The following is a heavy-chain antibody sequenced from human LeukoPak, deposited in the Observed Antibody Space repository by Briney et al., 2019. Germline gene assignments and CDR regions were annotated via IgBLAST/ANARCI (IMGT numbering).Heavy chain of an antibody. J-gene: IGHJ3*02. V-gene: IGHV1-2*04. Sequence: ASVKVSCKASGYTFTGYYMHWVRQAPGQGLEWMGWINPNGGGTNYAQKFQGWVTMTRDTSISTAYMELSRLRSDDTAVYYCARELLWFGELLGAFDIWGQGTMVTVSS. CDR1: GYTFTGYY. CDR2: INPNGGGT. CDR3: ARELLWFGELLGAFDI. D-gene: IGHD3-10*01.